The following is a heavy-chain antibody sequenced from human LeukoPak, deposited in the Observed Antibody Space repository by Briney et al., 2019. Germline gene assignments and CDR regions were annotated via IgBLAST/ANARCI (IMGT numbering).Heavy chain of an antibody. J-gene: IGHJ4*02. CDR3: ARDRCSSTSCYTLYY. CDR2: ISYDGSNK. CDR1: GFTFSSYA. V-gene: IGHV3-30-3*01. D-gene: IGHD2-2*02. Sequence: GGSLRLSCAASGFTFSSYAMHWVRQAPGKGLEWVAVISYDGSNKYYADSVKGRFTISRDNSKNTLYLQMNSLRAKDTAVYYCARDRCSSTSCYTLYYWGQGTLVTVSS.